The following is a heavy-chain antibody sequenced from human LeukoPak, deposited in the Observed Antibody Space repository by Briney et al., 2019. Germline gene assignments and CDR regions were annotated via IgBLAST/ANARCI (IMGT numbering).Heavy chain of an antibody. CDR2: IIPIFGTA. CDR3: ARSSPYGDYLFDY. D-gene: IGHD4-17*01. Sequence: SVKVSCRASGGTFSSYAISWVRQAPGQGLEWMGRIIPIFGTANYAQKFQGRVTITTDESTSTAFMELSSLRSEDTAVYYCARSSPYGDYLFDYWGQGTLVTVSS. V-gene: IGHV1-69*05. CDR1: GGTFSSYA. J-gene: IGHJ4*02.